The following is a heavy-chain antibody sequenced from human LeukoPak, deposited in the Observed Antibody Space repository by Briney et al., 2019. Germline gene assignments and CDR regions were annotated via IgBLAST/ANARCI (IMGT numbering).Heavy chain of an antibody. CDR3: ANSPRNIVVQYFDY. CDR2: ISGSGGST. J-gene: IGHJ4*02. CDR1: GFTFSSYA. Sequence: PGGSLRLSCAASGFTFSSYAMSWVRQAPGKGLEWVSAISGSGGSTYYADSVKGRFTISRDNSKNTLYLQMNSLRAEDTAVYYCANSPRNIVVQYFDYWGQGTLVTVSS. D-gene: IGHD2-15*01. V-gene: IGHV3-23*01.